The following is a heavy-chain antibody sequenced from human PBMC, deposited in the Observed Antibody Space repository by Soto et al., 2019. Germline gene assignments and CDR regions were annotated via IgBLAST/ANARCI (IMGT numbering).Heavy chain of an antibody. D-gene: IGHD2-21*02. CDR2: ISCAGTST. V-gene: IGHV3-30-3*01. J-gene: IGHJ4*02. Sequence: QVHLVESGGGVVQPGRSLRLSCAASGFTLSSYAMHWVRQAPGKGLEWVAVISCAGTSTYYADSVRGRFTISRDTSKDTVYLQLISLRAGDTAVYHCASDPGHDGNDYYTFDSWGQRTLVTVSS. CDR1: GFTLSSYA. CDR3: ASDPGHDGNDYYTFDS.